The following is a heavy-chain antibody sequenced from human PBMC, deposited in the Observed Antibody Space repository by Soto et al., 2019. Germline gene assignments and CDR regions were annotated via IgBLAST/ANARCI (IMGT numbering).Heavy chain of an antibody. Sequence: QITLKESGPTLVKPTQTLTLTCTFSGFSLSTSGVGVGWIRQPPGKALEWLALIYWDDDKRYSPSLKSRLTIAKDTSKNQVVLTMTIMDPVDTATYYCAHHDAYCGGGCDSTPGWYYFDYWGQGTLVTVSS. CDR1: GFSLSTSGVG. CDR3: AHHDAYCGGGCDSTPGWYYFDY. CDR2: IYWDDDK. D-gene: IGHD2-21*02. V-gene: IGHV2-5*02. J-gene: IGHJ4*02.